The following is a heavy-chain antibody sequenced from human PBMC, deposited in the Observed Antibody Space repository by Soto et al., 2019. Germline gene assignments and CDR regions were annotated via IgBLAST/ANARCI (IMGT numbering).Heavy chain of an antibody. CDR1: GFTFSSYW. Sequence: EVQLVESGGGLVQPGGSLTLSCVASGFTFSSYWMSWVRQAPGKGLEWVANIKQDGSEKNYVDSVKGRFTISRDNAKNSLYLQMNSLRAEDTAVYYCARVAVITAAGTSDYWGQGTLVTVSS. D-gene: IGHD6-13*01. V-gene: IGHV3-7*01. CDR3: ARVAVITAAGTSDY. CDR2: IKQDGSEK. J-gene: IGHJ4*02.